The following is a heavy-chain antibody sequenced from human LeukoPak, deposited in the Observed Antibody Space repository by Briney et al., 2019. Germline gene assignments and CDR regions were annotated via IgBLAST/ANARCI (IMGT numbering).Heavy chain of an antibody. V-gene: IGHV1-69*06. Sequence: ASVKVSCKASGYTFTSYVINWVRQASGQGLEWMGGIIPIFGTANYAQKFQGRVTITADKSTSTAYMELSSLRSEDTAVYYCAMGVGAPEDLAVAADFDYWGQGTLVTVSS. D-gene: IGHD6-19*01. CDR1: GYTFTSYV. CDR3: AMGVGAPEDLAVAADFDY. J-gene: IGHJ4*02. CDR2: IIPIFGTA.